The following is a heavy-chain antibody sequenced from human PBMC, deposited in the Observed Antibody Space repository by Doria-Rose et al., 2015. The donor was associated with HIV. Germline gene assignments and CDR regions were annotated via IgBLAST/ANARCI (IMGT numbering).Heavy chain of an antibody. V-gene: IGHV4-34*01. D-gene: IGHD1-1*01. CDR3: ARGLLRGGWNDVDYYYGMDV. J-gene: IGHJ6*02. CDR2: INHSGST. Sequence: QVQLQESDAGLVKPSETLSLTCAVFGGSFSGYYWSWIRQPPGKGLEWIGEINHSGSTNYKTSLKGRVTISLDTSKNLFSLKLSSVTAADTAVYYCARGLLRGGWNDVDYYYGMDVWGQGTTVTVSS. CDR1: GGSFSGYY.